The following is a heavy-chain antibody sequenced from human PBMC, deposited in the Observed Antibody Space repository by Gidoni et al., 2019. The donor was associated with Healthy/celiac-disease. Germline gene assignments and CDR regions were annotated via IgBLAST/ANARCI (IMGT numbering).Heavy chain of an antibody. CDR1: GFTFSSYS. Sequence: EVQLVESGGGLVQPGGSLRLSCAASGFTFSSYSMNWVRQAPGKGLEWVSYISSSSSTIYYADSVKGRFTISRDNAKNSLYLQMNSLRDEDTAVYYCARSPLILTGQENLFDYWGQGTLVTVSS. D-gene: IGHD3-9*01. J-gene: IGHJ4*02. CDR3: ARSPLILTGQENLFDY. V-gene: IGHV3-48*02. CDR2: ISSSSSTI.